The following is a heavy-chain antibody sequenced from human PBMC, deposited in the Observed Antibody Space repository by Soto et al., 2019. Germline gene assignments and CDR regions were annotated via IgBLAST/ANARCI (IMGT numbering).Heavy chain of an antibody. CDR2: IKEDGSEK. CDR1: GFIWRNYW. CDR3: ARYRSLDP. V-gene: IGHV3-7*03. J-gene: IGHJ5*02. Sequence: EVQLVESGGGLVQPGGSRRLSGADSGFIWRNYWLSWVGQAPGMGLQWGASIKEDGSEKYYVDPVKGRFTISRENAKNSLYLQMNSLRAEDTAVYYCARYRSLDPWGQGILVTVSS. D-gene: IGHD3-16*02.